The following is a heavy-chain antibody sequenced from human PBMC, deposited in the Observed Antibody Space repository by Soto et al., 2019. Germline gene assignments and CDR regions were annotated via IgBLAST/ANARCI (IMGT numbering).Heavy chain of an antibody. V-gene: IGHV5-51*01. CDR2: IYPGDSDT. Sequence: GESLKISCKGSGYSSTSYWIGWVRQMPGKGLEWMGIIYPGDSDTGYSPFFQGQVTISADKSISTAYLQWSSLKASDTAMYYCARLRSRYYYYMDVWGKGTTVTVSS. J-gene: IGHJ6*03. CDR3: ARLRSRYYYYMDV. CDR1: GYSSTSYW.